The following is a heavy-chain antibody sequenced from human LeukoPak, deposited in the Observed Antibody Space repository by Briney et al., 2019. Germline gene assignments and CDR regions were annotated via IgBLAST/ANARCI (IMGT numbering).Heavy chain of an antibody. CDR2: IRYDGSNK. CDR3: ATIPLNLSTSRYKGHAFDI. J-gene: IGHJ3*02. Sequence: GGSLRLSCAASGFTFSSYGMHWVRQAPGKGLEWVAFIRYDGSNKYYADSVKGRFTISRDNSKNTLYLQMNSLRAEDTAVYYCATIPLNLSTSRYKGHAFDIWGQGTMVTVSS. D-gene: IGHD2-2*02. CDR1: GFTFSSYG. V-gene: IGHV3-30*02.